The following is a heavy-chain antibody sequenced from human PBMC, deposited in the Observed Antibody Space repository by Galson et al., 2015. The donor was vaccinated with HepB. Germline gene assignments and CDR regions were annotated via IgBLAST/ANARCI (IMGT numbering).Heavy chain of an antibody. CDR1: GFTFSSYG. CDR2: IRYDGSNK. V-gene: IGHV3-30*02. D-gene: IGHD6-13*01. CDR3: AKDHSSSANPDYYYYGMDV. Sequence: SLRLSCAASGFTFSSYGMHWVRQAPGKGLEWVAFIRYDGSNKYYADSVKGRFTISRDNSKDTLYLQMNSLRAEDTAVYYCAKDHSSSANPDYYYYGMDVWGQGTTVTVSS. J-gene: IGHJ6*02.